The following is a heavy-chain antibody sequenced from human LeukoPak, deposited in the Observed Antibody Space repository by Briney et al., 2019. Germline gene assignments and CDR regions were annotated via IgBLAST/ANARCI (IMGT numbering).Heavy chain of an antibody. D-gene: IGHD2/OR15-2a*01. J-gene: IGHJ4*02. Sequence: GGSLRLSCAASGFTLSKYGMKWVRQAAGKGLEYVSGISRSGDITHYVDSVKGRFTISRDNSKNTLYLQMKSLRAEGTALYYCATEGFYYWGPGTLVTVSS. CDR3: ATEGFYY. CDR2: ISRSGDIT. V-gene: IGHV3-23*01. CDR1: GFTLSKYG.